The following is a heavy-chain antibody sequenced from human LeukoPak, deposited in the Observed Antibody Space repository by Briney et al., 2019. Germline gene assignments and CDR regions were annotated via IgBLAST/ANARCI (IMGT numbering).Heavy chain of an antibody. CDR3: ARHAASSGWYSGYYGMDV. D-gene: IGHD6-19*01. CDR1: GYTFTRYY. Sequence: ASVKVSCKASGYTFTRYYMHWVRQAPGQGLEWMGWINPNSGGTNYAQKFQGRVTMTRDTSISTAYMELSRLRSDDTAVYYCARHAASSGWYSGYYGMDVWGQGTTVTVSS. J-gene: IGHJ6*02. CDR2: INPNSGGT. V-gene: IGHV1-2*02.